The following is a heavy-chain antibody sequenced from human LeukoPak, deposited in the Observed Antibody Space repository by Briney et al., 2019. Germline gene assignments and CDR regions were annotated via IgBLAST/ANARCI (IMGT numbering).Heavy chain of an antibody. J-gene: IGHJ1*01. CDR3: AMHYCSSTSCYRSQYFQH. D-gene: IGHD2-2*02. CDR1: GFTFSSYS. V-gene: IGHV3-48*01. Sequence: TGGSLRLSCAASGFTFSSYSMNWVRQAPGKGLEWVSYISSSSSTIYYADSVKGRFTISRDNAKKSLYLQMNSLRAEDTAVYYCAMHYCSSTSCYRSQYFQHWGQGTLVTVSS. CDR2: ISSSSSTI.